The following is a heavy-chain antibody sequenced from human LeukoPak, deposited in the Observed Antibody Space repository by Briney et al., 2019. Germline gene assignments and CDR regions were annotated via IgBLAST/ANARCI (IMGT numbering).Heavy chain of an antibody. Sequence: GGSLRLSCVASGFTFSTHWMSWVRQAPGKGLEWVASVKKDASEKYYVDSVKGRFTISRDNAKNSLYLQMNSLRAEDTAVYYCARGYYGSVTYYNAEKHGMDVWGQGTTVTVSS. J-gene: IGHJ6*02. D-gene: IGHD3-10*01. CDR2: VKKDASEK. CDR1: GFTFSTHW. CDR3: ARGYYGSVTYYNAEKHGMDV. V-gene: IGHV3-7*01.